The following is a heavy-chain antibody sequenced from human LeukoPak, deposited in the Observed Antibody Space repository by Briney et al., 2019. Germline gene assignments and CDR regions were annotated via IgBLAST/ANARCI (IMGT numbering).Heavy chain of an antibody. J-gene: IGHJ6*02. V-gene: IGHV3-30*18. CDR1: GFSFSIYG. CDR3: AKYGKEYQLLRGYDSYDMDV. Sequence: GRSLRLYCAASGFSFSIYGMHWVRQAPGKGLEWVAVISYEGSNKYYADSVKGRFTISRDNSKNTLYLQMNSLRAEDTAVYYCAKYGKEYQLLRGYDSYDMDVWGQGTTVTVSS. CDR2: ISYEGSNK. D-gene: IGHD2-2*01.